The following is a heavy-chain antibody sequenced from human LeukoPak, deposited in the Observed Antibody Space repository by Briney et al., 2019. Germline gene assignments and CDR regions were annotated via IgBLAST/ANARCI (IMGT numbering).Heavy chain of an antibody. CDR3: ARVGADYYDSSGYYYRPFSKPYYFDY. D-gene: IGHD3-22*01. Sequence: AETLSLTCAVYGGSFSGYYWSWLRQPPGKGLEWIGEINHNGSTNYNPSLKSRVTISVDTSKNQFSLKLSSVPAADTVVYHCARVGADYYDSSGYYYRPFSKPYYFDYWGQGTLVTGFS. V-gene: IGHV4-34*01. CDR2: INHNGST. CDR1: GGSFSGYY. J-gene: IGHJ4*02.